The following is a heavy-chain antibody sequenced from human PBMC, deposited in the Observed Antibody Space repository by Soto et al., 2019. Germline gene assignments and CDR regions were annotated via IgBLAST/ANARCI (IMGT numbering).Heavy chain of an antibody. V-gene: IGHV1-3*01. CDR2: INAGNGNT. CDR3: AREALSIDDYGFHNWFDP. CDR1: GYTFTSYA. D-gene: IGHD4-17*01. Sequence: QVQLVQSGAEVKKPGASVKVSCKASGYTFTSYAMHWVRQAPGQRLEWMGGINAGNGNTKYSQKFQGRVTMTRDTSASTAYMELSSLSSEETAVYYCAREALSIDDYGFHNWFDPWGQGTLVTVSS. J-gene: IGHJ5*02.